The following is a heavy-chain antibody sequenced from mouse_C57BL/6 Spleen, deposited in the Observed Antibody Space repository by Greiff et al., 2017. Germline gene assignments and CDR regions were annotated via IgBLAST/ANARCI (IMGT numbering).Heavy chain of an antibody. CDR1: GYTFTSYG. J-gene: IGHJ4*01. D-gene: IGHD2-3*01. CDR3: ARDDDGYYGGAMDY. V-gene: IGHV1-81*01. CDR2: IYPRSGNT. Sequence: VQRVESGAELARPGASVKLSCKASGYTFTSYGISWVKQRTGQGLEWIGEIYPRSGNTYYNEKFKGKGTLTADKSSSTAYIELRSLTSEDSAVYFCARDDDGYYGGAMDYWGQGTSVTVSS.